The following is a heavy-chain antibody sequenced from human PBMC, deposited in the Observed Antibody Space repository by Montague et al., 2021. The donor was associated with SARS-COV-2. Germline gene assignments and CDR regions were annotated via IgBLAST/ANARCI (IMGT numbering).Heavy chain of an antibody. Sequence: SETLSPTCTVSGGSISSSSYYWAWIRQPPGKGLEWIGSIYYRGSTYYNPSLKSRVFISVDTSKNQLSLTLTSVTAADTAVYYCATQEDPSGWIPGPFGFWGQGTLLSVSS. CDR2: IYYRGST. CDR3: ATQEDPSGWIPGPFGF. D-gene: IGHD6-19*01. J-gene: IGHJ4*02. V-gene: IGHV4-39*01. CDR1: GGSISSSSYY.